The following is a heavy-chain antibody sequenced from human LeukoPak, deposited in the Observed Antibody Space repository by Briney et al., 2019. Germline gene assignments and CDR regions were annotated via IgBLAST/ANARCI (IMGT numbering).Heavy chain of an antibody. CDR3: ARGGDYEIYY. CDR2: IYRGST. Sequence: SETLSLTCTVSGVTIRTYYWNWIRQPPGKGPEWIGYIYRGSTNYNPSFESRVTISVDTSKNEFSLKLSSVTAADTAVYYCARGGDYEIYYWGQGILVTVSS. J-gene: IGHJ4*02. CDR1: GVTIRTYY. D-gene: IGHD3-9*01. V-gene: IGHV4-59*01.